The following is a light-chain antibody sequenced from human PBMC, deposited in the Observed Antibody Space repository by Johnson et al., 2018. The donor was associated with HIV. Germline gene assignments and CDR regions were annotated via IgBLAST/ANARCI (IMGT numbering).Light chain of an antibody. CDR1: SSNIGNKY. CDR3: GTWDSSLSAGRYV. CDR2: GNT. V-gene: IGLV1-51*02. J-gene: IGLJ1*01. Sequence: QSVLTQPPSVSAAPGQKVTISCSGSSSNIGNKYVSWYQQLPGTAPKLLIYGNTKRPSGIPDRFSASKSGTSATLGITGLQTGDEADYYCGTWDSSLSAGRYVVGTGTKVTVL.